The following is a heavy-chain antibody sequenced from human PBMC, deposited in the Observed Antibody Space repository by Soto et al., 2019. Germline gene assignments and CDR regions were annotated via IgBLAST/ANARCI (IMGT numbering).Heavy chain of an antibody. Sequence: GVPVEIASTASGYTVTSYDINWVRQATGQGLEWMGWMNPNSGNTGYAQKFQGRVTMTEDTSTDTAYMELSSLRSEDTAVYYCAIFPISIAAARFDYWGQGTLVTVSS. D-gene: IGHD6-13*01. CDR1: GYTVTSYD. V-gene: IGHV1-8*01. CDR2: MNPNSGNT. J-gene: IGHJ4*02. CDR3: AIFPISIAAARFDY.